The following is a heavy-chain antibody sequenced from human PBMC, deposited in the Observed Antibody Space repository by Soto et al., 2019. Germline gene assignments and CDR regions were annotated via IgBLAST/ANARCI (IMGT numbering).Heavy chain of an antibody. CDR2: IIPMFGTA. V-gene: IGHV1-69*12. J-gene: IGHJ4*02. CDR3: ASGIQLWLRRINNGYSG. Sequence: QGQLVQSGAEVKKPESSVKVSCKAPGGTFSTYAISWVRQAPGQGLEWMGGIIPMFGTANYAQTFQDRVTSTADESTNTVYMELLSLGSEGTAVYFCASGIQLWLRRINNGYSGWGQGTVVTVSS. CDR1: GGTFSTYA. D-gene: IGHD5-18*01.